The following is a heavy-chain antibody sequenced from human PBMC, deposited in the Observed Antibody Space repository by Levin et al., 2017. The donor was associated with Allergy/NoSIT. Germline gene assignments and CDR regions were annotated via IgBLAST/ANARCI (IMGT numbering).Heavy chain of an antibody. CDR3: ARGSQQLLKFLDY. D-gene: IGHD2-2*01. V-gene: IGHV3-33*01. Sequence: PGGSLRLSCAASGFTFSSYGMHWVRQAPGKGLEWVAVMWYDGSNRNYADSVKGRFTISRDNSKNTLYLEMNSLRAEDTAVYFCARGSQQLLKFLDYWGQGTLVTVSS. J-gene: IGHJ4*02. CDR1: GFTFSSYG. CDR2: MWYDGSNR.